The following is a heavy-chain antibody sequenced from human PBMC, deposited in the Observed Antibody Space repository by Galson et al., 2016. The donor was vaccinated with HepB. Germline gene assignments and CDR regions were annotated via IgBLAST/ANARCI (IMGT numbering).Heavy chain of an antibody. Sequence: SLRLSCAASGFSLGDYAMSWFRQAPGRGLDWVSSIDSGGGGRTYYADSVKGRFTISRDNAKNLLYLQMNSLRVEDTAVYYCARDPYCGGDCNSPRYFDLWGRGTLVTVSS. J-gene: IGHJ2*01. V-gene: IGHV3-23*01. D-gene: IGHD2-21*02. CDR1: GFSLGDYA. CDR3: ARDPYCGGDCNSPRYFDL. CDR2: IDSGGGGRT.